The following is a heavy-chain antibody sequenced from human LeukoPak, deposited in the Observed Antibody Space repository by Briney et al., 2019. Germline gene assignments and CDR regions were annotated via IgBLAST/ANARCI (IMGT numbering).Heavy chain of an antibody. CDR3: AREMGSSTNFDY. J-gene: IGHJ4*02. V-gene: IGHV4-38-2*02. D-gene: IGHD2-2*01. CDR2: IYYSGST. CDR1: GYSISSGYY. Sequence: PSETLSLTCTVSGYSISSGYYWSWIRQPPGKGLEWIGYIYYSGSTNYNPSLKSRVTISVDTSKNQFSLKLSSVTAADTAVYYCAREMGSSTNFDYWGQGTLVTVSS.